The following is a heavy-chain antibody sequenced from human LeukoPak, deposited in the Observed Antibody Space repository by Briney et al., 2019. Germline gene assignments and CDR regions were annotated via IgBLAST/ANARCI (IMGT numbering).Heavy chain of an antibody. CDR2: IDYSGNT. J-gene: IGHJ4*02. CDR3: ARELIAAAGGDY. D-gene: IGHD6-13*01. Sequence: SETLSLTCTVSGGSISSSGYCWGWIRQPPGKGLEWIGSIDYSGNTNYNPSLKSRVTISVDMSKNQFSLKLSFVTAADTAVYYCARELIAAAGGDYWGQGTLVTVSS. CDR1: GGSISSSGYC. V-gene: IGHV4-39*02.